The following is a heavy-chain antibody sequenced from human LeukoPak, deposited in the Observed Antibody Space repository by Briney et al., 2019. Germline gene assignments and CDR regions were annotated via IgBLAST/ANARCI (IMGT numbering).Heavy chain of an antibody. CDR1: GDSVSRSYAG. CDR2: TYYTSKWYN. CDR3: ARHGDSLGY. J-gene: IGHJ4*02. V-gene: IGHV6-1*01. Sequence: SQTLSLTCAISGDSVSRSYAGWNWNRQSPSRGLEWLGRTYYTSKWYNDYAVSVKSRITINPDTSKNQFSLKLSSVTAADTAVYYCARHGDSLGYWGQGTLVTVSS. D-gene: IGHD4-17*01.